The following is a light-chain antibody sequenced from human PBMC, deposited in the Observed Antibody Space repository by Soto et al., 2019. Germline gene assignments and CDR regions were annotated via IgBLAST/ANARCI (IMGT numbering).Light chain of an antibody. CDR2: DAS. CDR3: QQYNNWPPPIT. CDR1: QSVSSN. Sequence: EIVLTQSPGTLSFSPGERATLSCRASQSVSSNLAWYQQKPGQAPRLLIYDASTRATGIPARFSGSGSRTEFTLTISSLQSEDFAVYYCQQYNNWPPPITFGQGTRLEIK. V-gene: IGKV3-15*01. J-gene: IGKJ5*01.